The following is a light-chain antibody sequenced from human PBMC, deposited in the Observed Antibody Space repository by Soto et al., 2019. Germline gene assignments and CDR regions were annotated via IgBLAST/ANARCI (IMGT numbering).Light chain of an antibody. V-gene: IGKV1-27*01. CDR3: QKYNSAPWK. CDR1: QGISNY. J-gene: IGKJ1*01. Sequence: DLQMTQSPSSLSASVGDRVTITCRASQGISNYLAWYQQKPGKVPQLLIYATSTLQSGVPSRFSGSGSGSDFTLTISSLQPEDVATYYGQKYNSAPWKFGQGTKVESK. CDR2: ATS.